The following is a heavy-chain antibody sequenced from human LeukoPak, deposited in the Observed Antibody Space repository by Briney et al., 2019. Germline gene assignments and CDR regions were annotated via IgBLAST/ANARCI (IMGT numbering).Heavy chain of an antibody. J-gene: IGHJ5*02. CDR1: GYTFTGYY. D-gene: IGHD3-22*01. Sequence: ASVKVSCKASGYTFTGYYMHWVRQAPGQGLEWMGWINPSSGGTNYAQKFQGRVTMTRDTSISTAYMELSRLTSDDTAVYYCARGAVVYGLDPWGQGTLVTVSS. CDR3: ARGAVVYGLDP. V-gene: IGHV1-2*02. CDR2: INPSSGGT.